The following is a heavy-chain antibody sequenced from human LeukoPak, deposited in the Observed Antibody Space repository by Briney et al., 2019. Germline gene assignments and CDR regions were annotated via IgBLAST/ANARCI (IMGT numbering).Heavy chain of an antibody. J-gene: IGHJ4*02. V-gene: IGHV3-49*04. CDR2: IRSKAYGGTT. CDR1: GFTFGDYA. Sequence: PGGSLRLSCTASGFTFGDYAMSWVRQAPGKGLGWVGFIRSKAYGGTTEYAASVKGRFTISRADFKSIAYLQMNRPKTEDTGVYYCTTESIQLWLGYFDYWGKGTLVTVSS. D-gene: IGHD5-18*01. CDR3: TTESIQLWLGYFDY.